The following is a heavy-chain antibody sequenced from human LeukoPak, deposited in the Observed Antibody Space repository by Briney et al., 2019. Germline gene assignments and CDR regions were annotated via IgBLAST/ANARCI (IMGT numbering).Heavy chain of an antibody. V-gene: IGHV4-30-2*01. CDR2: IYHSGST. CDR3: ARGQGVVPAAITYYYGMDV. D-gene: IGHD2-2*02. Sequence: PSQTLSLTCAVSGGSISSGGYSWSWIRQPPGKGLEWIGYIYHSGSTYYNPSLESRVTISVDRSKNQFSLKLSSVTAADTAVYYCARGQGVVPAAITYYYGMDVWGQGTTVTVSS. CDR1: GGSISSGGYS. J-gene: IGHJ6*02.